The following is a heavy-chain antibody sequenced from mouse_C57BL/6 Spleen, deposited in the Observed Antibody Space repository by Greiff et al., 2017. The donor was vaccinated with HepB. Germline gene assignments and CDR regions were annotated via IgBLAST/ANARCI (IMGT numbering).Heavy chain of an antibody. CDR1: GFTFSDYY. V-gene: IGHV5-12*01. D-gene: IGHD2-4*01. J-gene: IGHJ3*01. Sequence: DVMLVESGGGLVQPGGSLKLSCAASGFTFSDYYMYWVRQTPEKRLGWVAYISNGGGSTYYPDTVKGRFTISRDNAKNTLYLQMSRLKSEDTAMYYCARPGYDYDETSLFAYWGQGTLVTVSA. CDR3: ARPGYDYDETSLFAY. CDR2: ISNGGGST.